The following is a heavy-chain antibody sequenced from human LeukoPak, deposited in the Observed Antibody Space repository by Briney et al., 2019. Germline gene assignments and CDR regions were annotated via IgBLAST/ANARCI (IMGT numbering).Heavy chain of an antibody. CDR2: INHSGST. CDR1: GGSFSGYY. CDR3: AGHHPRNTVDF. J-gene: IGHJ4*02. Sequence: SETLSLTCAVYGGSFSGYYWSWIRQPPGKGLEWIGEINHSGSTNYDPSLKSRVTISLDTSKNQFSLKLSSVTAADTAVYYCAGHHPRNTVDFWGQGTLVTVSS. D-gene: IGHD2/OR15-2a*01. V-gene: IGHV4-34*01.